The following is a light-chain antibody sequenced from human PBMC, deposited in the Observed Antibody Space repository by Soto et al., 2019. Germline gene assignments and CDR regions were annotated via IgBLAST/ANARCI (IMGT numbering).Light chain of an antibody. J-gene: IGKJ5*01. V-gene: IGKV3-15*01. CDR3: QQYNNWPPFT. CDR2: GAS. CDR1: QSVGRN. Sequence: EILMTQSPATLSVSPWERATLSCRASQSVGRNLAWYQQKPGQAPRLLIFGASNRATGIPARFSGSGSGTEFTLTISSLQSEDFAVYYCQQYNNWPPFTFGQGTRLEIK.